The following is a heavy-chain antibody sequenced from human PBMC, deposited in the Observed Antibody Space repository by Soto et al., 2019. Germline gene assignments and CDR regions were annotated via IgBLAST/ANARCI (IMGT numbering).Heavy chain of an antibody. Sequence: PSETLSLTCTVSGGSISSSSYYWGWIRQPPGKGLEWIGSIYYSGSTYYNPSLKSRVTISVDTSKNQFSLKLSSVTAADSAVYYCARHVDWRPRGRFAPWGQGTLVTVSS. J-gene: IGHJ5*02. CDR1: GGSISSSSYY. CDR2: IYYSGST. CDR3: ARHVDWRPRGRFAP. V-gene: IGHV4-39*01. D-gene: IGHD5-12*01.